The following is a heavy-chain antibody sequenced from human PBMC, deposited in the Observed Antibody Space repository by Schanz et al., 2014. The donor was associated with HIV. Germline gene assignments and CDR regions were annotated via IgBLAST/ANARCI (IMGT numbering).Heavy chain of an antibody. J-gene: IGHJ6*02. CDR1: GHIFTGYL. D-gene: IGHD2-8*01. Sequence: QVQLVQSGAEVKEPGASVKVSCKPYGHIFTGYLMHWVRQAPGQGLEWMGWINPNSGATDSAQKFQGRVTTTRDTSISTAFMELSSLRSDDTAVYYCARDTNFVLDVWGQGTTVTVSS. CDR2: INPNSGAT. CDR3: ARDTNFVLDV. V-gene: IGHV1-2*02.